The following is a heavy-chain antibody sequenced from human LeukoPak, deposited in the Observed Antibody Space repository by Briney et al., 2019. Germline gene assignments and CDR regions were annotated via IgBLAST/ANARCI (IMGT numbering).Heavy chain of an antibody. D-gene: IGHD2-2*01. Sequence: GGSLRLSCAASGFTFSDYYMSWVRQAPGKGLEWVSGISMSGGSTYYADSVKGRFTISRDNSKNTLYLQMNSLRAEDTAMYHCAKDVVPAAIWGQGTRVTVSS. V-gene: IGHV3-23*01. CDR2: ISMSGGST. J-gene: IGHJ4*02. CDR3: AKDVVPAAI. CDR1: GFTFSDYY.